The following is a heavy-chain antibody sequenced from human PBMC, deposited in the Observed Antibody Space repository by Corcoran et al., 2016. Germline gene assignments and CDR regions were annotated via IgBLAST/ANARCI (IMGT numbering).Heavy chain of an antibody. Sequence: QVQLVQSGAEVKKPGASVKVSCKASGYTFTGYQMHWVRQAPGQGLEWMGWINPNSGGTNYAQKFQGWVNMSRDTSISTAYMELNRLRSDDPAGDYCAREGSSGGGWFDPWGQGTLVTVSS. V-gene: IGHV1-2*04. CDR2: INPNSGGT. CDR3: AREGSSGGGWFDP. J-gene: IGHJ5*02. D-gene: IGHD6-19*01. CDR1: GYTFTGYQ.